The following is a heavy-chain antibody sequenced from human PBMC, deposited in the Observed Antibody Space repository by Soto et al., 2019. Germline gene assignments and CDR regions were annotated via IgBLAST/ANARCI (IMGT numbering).Heavy chain of an antibody. CDR1: GGSISSGDYY. D-gene: IGHD2-15*01. V-gene: IGHV4-30-4*01. Sequence: NPSETLSLTCTVSGGSISSGDYYWSWIRQPPGKGLEWIGYIYYSGSTYYNPSLKNRVTISVDTSKNQFSLKLSSVTAADTAVYYCARFFWGLGGMDYWGKGALVTVSS. J-gene: IGHJ4*02. CDR3: ARFFWGLGGMDY. CDR2: IYYSGST.